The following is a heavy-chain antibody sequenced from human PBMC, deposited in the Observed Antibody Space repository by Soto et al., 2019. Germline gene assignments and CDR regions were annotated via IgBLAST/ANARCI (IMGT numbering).Heavy chain of an antibody. CDR2: MNPNSGNT. CDR3: GREGQQLAQEKYYQFNGMDV. D-gene: IGHD6-13*01. V-gene: IGHV1-8*01. Sequence: GASVKVSCKASGYTFTSYDINWVRQATGQGLEWMGWMNPNSGNTGYAQKFQGRVTMTRNTSISTAYMELSSLRSEDTAVYYCGREGQQLAQEKYYQFNGMDVWGQGTTVTSP. CDR1: GYTFTSYD. J-gene: IGHJ6*02.